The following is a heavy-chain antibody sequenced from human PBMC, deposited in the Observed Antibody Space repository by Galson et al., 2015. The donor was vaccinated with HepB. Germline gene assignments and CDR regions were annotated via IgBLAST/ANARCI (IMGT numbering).Heavy chain of an antibody. CDR2: ISPSGST. J-gene: IGHJ4*02. CDR1: SESLSGHY. V-gene: IGHV4-34*01. Sequence: SLTCAVYSESLSGHYWSWIRQPPGKGLEWIGEISPSGSTNYNPSLTSRVTMSVATSKKQFSLKVRSVTAADTAVYYCARGVCGGDSVSFDHWGQGSLVTVSS. D-gene: IGHD4-23*01. CDR3: ARGVCGGDSVSFDH.